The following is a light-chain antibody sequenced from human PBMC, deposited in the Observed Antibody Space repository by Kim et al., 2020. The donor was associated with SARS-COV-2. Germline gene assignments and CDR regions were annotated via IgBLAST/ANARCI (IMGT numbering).Light chain of an antibody. J-gene: IGLJ2*01. CDR3: SSYAGRQNLV. Sequence: QPVLTQPPSASGSPGQSVTISCTGTSSDIGGYNFVAWYQQHPGKAPKVMIYEVNKRPSGVPDRFSGSKSDNTASLTVSGLQAEDEADYYCSSYAGRQNLVFGGGTQLTVL. CDR1: SSDIGGYNF. CDR2: EVN. V-gene: IGLV2-8*01.